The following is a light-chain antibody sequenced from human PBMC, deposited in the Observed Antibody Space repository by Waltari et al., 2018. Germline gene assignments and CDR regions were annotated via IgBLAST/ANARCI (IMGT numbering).Light chain of an antibody. CDR2: EVN. V-gene: IGLV2-8*01. Sequence: QSALTQPPSASGSPGQSVTISCTGPSSDVGGYNYVSWYQHHPGKAPKLMIYEVNKRPSGVPDRFSGSKSGNTASLTVSGLQAEDEADYYCSSYAGSNNSVFGGGTKLTVL. J-gene: IGLJ3*02. CDR3: SSYAGSNNSV. CDR1: SSDVGGYNY.